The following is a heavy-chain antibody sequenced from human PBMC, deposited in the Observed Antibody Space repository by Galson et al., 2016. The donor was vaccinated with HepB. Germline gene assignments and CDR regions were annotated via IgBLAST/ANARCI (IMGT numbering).Heavy chain of an antibody. CDR2: VKPDGSGG. CDR3: ARLYGDVTLFDY. CDR1: GFTLSSCP. V-gene: IGHV3-7*03. J-gene: IGHJ4*02. D-gene: IGHD4-17*01. Sequence: SLRLSCAASGFTLSSCPMSRVRQAPGKGLEWVANVKPDGSGGYFLDSLKGRFTVSRDNAKNSLYLQMNSLRVDDTAVYYCARLYGDVTLFDYWGQGTLVTVSS.